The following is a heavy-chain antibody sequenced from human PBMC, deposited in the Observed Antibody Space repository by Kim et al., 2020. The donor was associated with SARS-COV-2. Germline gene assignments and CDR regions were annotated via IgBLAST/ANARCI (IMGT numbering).Heavy chain of an antibody. J-gene: IGHJ5*02. D-gene: IGHD3-10*01. Sequence: ASVKVSCKASVYTFTSYAMHWVRQAPGQRLEWMGWINAGNGNTKYSQKFQGRVTITRDTSASTAYMELSSLRSEDTAVYYCARDGSGSYNWFDPWGQGTLVTVSS. V-gene: IGHV1-3*01. CDR2: INAGNGNT. CDR1: VYTFTSYA. CDR3: ARDGSGSYNWFDP.